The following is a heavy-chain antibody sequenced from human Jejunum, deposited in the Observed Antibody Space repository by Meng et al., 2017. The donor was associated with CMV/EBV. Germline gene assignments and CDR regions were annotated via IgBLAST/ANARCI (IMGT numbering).Heavy chain of an antibody. Sequence: AVYGGSFSGYYWYWIRQSPGRGLEWIGEINHSGTTNYNPSLNSRVTVSGDTSKNQISLRLTSVTAADTAVYYCARAYSSERSWFDPWGQGTLVTVSS. CDR2: INHSGTT. J-gene: IGHJ5*02. CDR1: GGSFSGYY. V-gene: IGHV4-34*01. CDR3: ARAYSSERSWFDP. D-gene: IGHD6-19*01.